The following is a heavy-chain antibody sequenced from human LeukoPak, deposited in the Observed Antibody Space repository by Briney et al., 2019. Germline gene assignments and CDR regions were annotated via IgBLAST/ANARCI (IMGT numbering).Heavy chain of an antibody. Sequence: ASVTVSCKASGYTFTIYGISWVGQAPGQGREGMGWINPNSGGTNYAQKFQGRVTITRDTSTSTVYMELSSLRSEDTAVYYCAREIGPIQLHLWGSAFDYWGQGTLVTVSS. D-gene: IGHD5-18*01. V-gene: IGHV1-2*02. J-gene: IGHJ4*02. CDR2: INPNSGGT. CDR1: GYTFTIYG. CDR3: AREIGPIQLHLWGSAFDY.